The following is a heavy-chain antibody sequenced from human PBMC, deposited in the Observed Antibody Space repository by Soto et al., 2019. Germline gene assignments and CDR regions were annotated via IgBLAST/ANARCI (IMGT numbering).Heavy chain of an antibody. CDR1: GYTFTSYY. Sequence: ASVKVSCKASGYTFTSYYMHWVRQAPGQGLEWMGIINPSGGSTSYAQKFQGRVTMTRDTSTRTVYMELSSLRSEDTAVYYCARGSTQQQLGTGFYYYYGMDVWGQGTTVTVSS. CDR3: ARGSTQQQLGTGFYYYYGMDV. D-gene: IGHD6-13*01. CDR2: INPSGGST. V-gene: IGHV1-46*01. J-gene: IGHJ6*02.